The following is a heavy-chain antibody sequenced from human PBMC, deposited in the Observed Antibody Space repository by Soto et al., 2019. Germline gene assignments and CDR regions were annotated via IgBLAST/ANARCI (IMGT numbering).Heavy chain of an antibody. CDR1: DDSINSDKYY. CDR2: IYYRGNA. CDR3: ARLEGLATISYYFDF. Sequence: QLQLQESGPGLVKPSETLSLTCSVSDDSINSDKYYWGWIRQPPGKGQEWIGSIYYRGNAYYNPSLQTRVSISLDKSKSQFSLKLKSVTAADSAVYFCARLEGLATISYYFDFWGPGALVTVSS. D-gene: IGHD3-9*01. V-gene: IGHV4-39*01. J-gene: IGHJ4*02.